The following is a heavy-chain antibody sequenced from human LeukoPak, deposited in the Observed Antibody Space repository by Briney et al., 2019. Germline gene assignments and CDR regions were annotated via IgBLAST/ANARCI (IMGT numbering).Heavy chain of an antibody. CDR3: ARDGGGAIAAATFDP. D-gene: IGHD6-13*01. CDR1: GGTFSSYA. Sequence: ASVKVSCKASGGTFSSYAISWVRQAPGQGLEWMGGIIPIFGTANYAQKLQGRVTMTTDTSPSTAYMELRSLRSDDTAVYYCARDGGGAIAAATFDPWGQGTLVTVSS. J-gene: IGHJ5*02. CDR2: IIPIFGTA. V-gene: IGHV1-69*05.